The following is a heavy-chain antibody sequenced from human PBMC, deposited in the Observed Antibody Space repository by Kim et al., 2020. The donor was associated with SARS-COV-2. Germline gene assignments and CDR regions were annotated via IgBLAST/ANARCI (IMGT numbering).Heavy chain of an antibody. CDR1: GGSVSSGSYY. D-gene: IGHD3-10*01. J-gene: IGHJ4*02. V-gene: IGHV4-61*01. CDR3: AREGYGSGLDY. CDR2: IYYSGST. Sequence: SETLSLTCTVSGGSVSSGSYYWSWIRQPPGKGLEWIGYIYYSGSTNYNPSLKSRVTISVDTSKNQFSLKLSSVTAADTAVYYCAREGYGSGLDYWGQGTLVTVSS.